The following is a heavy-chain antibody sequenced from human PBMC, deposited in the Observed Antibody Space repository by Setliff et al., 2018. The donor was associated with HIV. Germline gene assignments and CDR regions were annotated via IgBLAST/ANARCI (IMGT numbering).Heavy chain of an antibody. CDR3: ARGHSHGYGYSGSYGPFDI. CDR2: INAGNGDT. Sequence: ASVKVSCKASGYTFTTYAIHWVRQAPGQRLEWMGWINAGNGDTKYSQKFQGRFTITRDTSTSTAYMELNSLRSEDTAVYYCARGHSHGYGYSGSYGPFDIWGQGTMVTVSS. J-gene: IGHJ3*02. CDR1: GYTFTTYA. V-gene: IGHV1-3*01. D-gene: IGHD1-26*01.